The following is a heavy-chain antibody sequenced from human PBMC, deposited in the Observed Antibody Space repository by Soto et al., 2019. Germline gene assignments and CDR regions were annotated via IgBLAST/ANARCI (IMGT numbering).Heavy chain of an antibody. CDR2: IYYSGST. CDR3: ARANPESHDFWSGYYTTYFDY. Sequence: SETLSLTCTVSGGSISSGGYYWSWIRQHPGKGLEWIGYIYYSGSTYYNPSLKSRVTISVDTSKNQFSLKLSSVTAADTAVYYCARANPESHDFWSGYYTTYFDYWGQGTLVTVSS. V-gene: IGHV4-31*03. J-gene: IGHJ4*02. D-gene: IGHD3-3*01. CDR1: GGSISSGGYY.